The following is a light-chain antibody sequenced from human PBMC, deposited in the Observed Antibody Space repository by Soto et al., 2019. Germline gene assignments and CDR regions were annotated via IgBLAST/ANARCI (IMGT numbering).Light chain of an antibody. J-gene: IGLJ2*01. CDR3: QSYDSSLSGVL. Sequence: QPVLTQPPSVSGAPGQRVTISCTGSSSNIGAGYDVHWYQQLPGTAPKLLIFGNSNRPSGVPDRFSGSKSGTSPSLAITGLQADDEADYYCQSYDSSLSGVLFGGGTKLTVL. V-gene: IGLV1-40*01. CDR1: SSNIGAGYD. CDR2: GNS.